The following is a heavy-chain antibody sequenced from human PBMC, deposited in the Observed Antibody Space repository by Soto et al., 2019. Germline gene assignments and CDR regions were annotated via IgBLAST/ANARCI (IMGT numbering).Heavy chain of an antibody. J-gene: IGHJ4*02. Sequence: ASVKVSCKASGYSFTGHYIHWVRQAPEQGPEWMGEIGPESGATRYAQKFQGRVTMTMDTSITTVYMELNNLRPDDTAIYYCGRGRSGQIVVFYWGQGTPDTVSS. D-gene: IGHD1-26*01. CDR3: GRGRSGQIVVFY. CDR2: IGPESGAT. V-gene: IGHV1-2*02. CDR1: GYSFTGHY.